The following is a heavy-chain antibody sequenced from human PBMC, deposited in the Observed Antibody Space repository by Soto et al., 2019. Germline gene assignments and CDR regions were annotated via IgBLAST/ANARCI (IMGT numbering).Heavy chain of an antibody. CDR3: ATYYFGSGGYYRFEN. D-gene: IGHD3-10*01. CDR2: ISASDGST. J-gene: IGHJ4*02. CDR1: GYPFSFR. Sequence: ASVKVSCKASGYPFSFRFSWVRQPPGQGLEWMGWISASDGSTNSASKFRGRISMTTDTSTHTGYLDLLSLTSDDTAMYFCATYYFGSGGYYRFENWGQGTRVTVSS. V-gene: IGHV1-18*01.